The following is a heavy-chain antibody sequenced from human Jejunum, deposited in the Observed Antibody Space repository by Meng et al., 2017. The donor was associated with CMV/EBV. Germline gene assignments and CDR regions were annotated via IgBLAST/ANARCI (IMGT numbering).Heavy chain of an antibody. V-gene: IGHV4-4*02. CDR1: SNG. D-gene: IGHD2-2*02. CDR2: DSPTTSI. CDR3: ARGRSTRTTSYTETFDY. J-gene: IGHJ4*02. Sequence: SNGGSWVAQPPGKGQAWIGEDSPTTSINYNPSLKSRVTISGDRFKNQFSLGLTSVTATDTAVYYCARGRSTRTTSYTETFDYWGQGILVTVSS.